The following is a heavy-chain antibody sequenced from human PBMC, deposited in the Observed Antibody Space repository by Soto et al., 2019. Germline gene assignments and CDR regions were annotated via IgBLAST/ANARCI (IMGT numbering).Heavy chain of an antibody. J-gene: IGHJ5*01. D-gene: IGHD3-9*01. Sequence: GGSLRLSCAASGFTFSSYSMNWVRQAPGKGLEWVSSISSSSSYIYYADSVKGRFTISRDNAKNSLYLQMNSLRAEDTAVYYCARDPGPIRYFDSWGQGTLVTVSS. CDR2: ISSSSSYI. V-gene: IGHV3-21*01. CDR3: ARDPGPIRYFDS. CDR1: GFTFSSYS.